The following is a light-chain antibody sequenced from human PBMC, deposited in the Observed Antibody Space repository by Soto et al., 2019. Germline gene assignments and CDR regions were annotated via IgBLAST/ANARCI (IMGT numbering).Light chain of an antibody. J-gene: IGKJ5*01. CDR1: HGVSSSY. V-gene: IGKV3-20*01. Sequence: EIVFTQSPCTLSLSPGERATLSCRASHGVSSSYLALYQQKPGQAPRLLIYGASSRATGIPERFSGSGSGTDFTPTISRLEPEEYAVYYCQHYDNRCPCTFGQGTQLEIK. CDR3: QHYDNRCPCT. CDR2: GAS.